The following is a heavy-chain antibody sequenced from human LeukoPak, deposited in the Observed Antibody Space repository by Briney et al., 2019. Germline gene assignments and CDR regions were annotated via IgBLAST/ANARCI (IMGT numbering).Heavy chain of an antibody. D-gene: IGHD1-14*01. CDR2: IYYSGST. CDR1: GGSISSSSYY. J-gene: IGHJ4*02. Sequence: PSETLSLTCTVSGGSISSSSYYWGWIRQPPGKGLEWIGSIYYSGSTYYNPSLKSRVTISVDTSKNQFSLKLSSVTAADTAVYYCTLSYNGLDYWGQGTLVTVSS. V-gene: IGHV4-39*07. CDR3: TLSYNGLDY.